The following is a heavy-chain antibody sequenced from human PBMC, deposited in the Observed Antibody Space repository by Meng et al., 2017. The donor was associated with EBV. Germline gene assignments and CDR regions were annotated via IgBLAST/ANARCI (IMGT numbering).Heavy chain of an antibody. J-gene: IGHJ4*02. Sequence: QVMRVQSGAEVKKPGASVKVSCKASGFSFTSYAMHWVRQAPGQRLEWMGWFNAGNDNTEYSQKFQGRVTITRDTSASTAYMELRSLRSDDTAVYYCARGLDYFDYWGQGTLVTVSS. CDR3: ARGLDYFDY. V-gene: IGHV1-3*01. CDR2: FNAGNDNT. CDR1: GFSFTSYA.